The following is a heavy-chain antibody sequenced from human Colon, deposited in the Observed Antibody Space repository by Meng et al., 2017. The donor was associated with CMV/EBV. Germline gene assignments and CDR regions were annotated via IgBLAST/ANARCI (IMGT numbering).Heavy chain of an antibody. V-gene: IGHV3-43*01. J-gene: IGHJ4*02. D-gene: IGHD2-21*01. CDR1: GFTFDDYT. CDR2: ISWDGGST. Sequence: GGSLRLSCAASGFTFDDYTMHWVRQAPGKGLEWVSLISWDGGSTYYADSVKGRFTISRDNSKNSLYLQMNSLRTEDTALYYCVKDIAYRCGGDCYSFDYWGQGTLVTVSS. CDR3: VKDIAYRCGGDCYSFDY.